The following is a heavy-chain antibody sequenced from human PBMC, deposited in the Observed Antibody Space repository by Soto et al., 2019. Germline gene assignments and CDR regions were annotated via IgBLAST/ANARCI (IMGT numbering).Heavy chain of an antibody. J-gene: IGHJ3*01. Sequence: QGLEWMGWINPNSGGTNYAQKFQGWVTMTRDTSISTAYMELSRLRSDDTAVYYCAREGVFYVFLPGYWCIGSGLSVFDFLGKGTMVTGFS. D-gene: IGHD3-9*01. V-gene: IGHV1-2*04. CDR3: AREGVFYVFLPGYWCIGSGLSVFDF. CDR2: INPNSGGT.